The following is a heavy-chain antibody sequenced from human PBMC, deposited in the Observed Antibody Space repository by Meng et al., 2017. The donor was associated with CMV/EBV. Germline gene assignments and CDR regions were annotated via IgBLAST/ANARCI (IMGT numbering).Heavy chain of an antibody. D-gene: IGHD6-13*01. CDR3: ASLLGIYYGMDV. J-gene: IGHJ6*02. CDR2: ISSSSSYI. Sequence: GGSLRLSCAASGFTFSSYSMNWVRQAPGKGLEWVSSISSSSSYIYYADSVKGRFTISRDNAKNSLYLQMNSLRAEDTAVYYCASLLGIYYGMDVWGQGTTVTRLL. CDR1: GFTFSSYS. V-gene: IGHV3-21*01.